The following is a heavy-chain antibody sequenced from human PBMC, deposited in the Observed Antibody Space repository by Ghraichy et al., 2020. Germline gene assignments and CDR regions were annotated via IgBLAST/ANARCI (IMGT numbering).Heavy chain of an antibody. Sequence: GGSLRLSCAASAFTFTSAWMDWVRQAPGKGLEWVGRIKNKIDGGTSEYATPVQGSFTISRDDSKNTLYLHMDSLKTEDTAVYYCTTDHGDSRTFHHFSYWGQGTLVTVSS. D-gene: IGHD1-26*01. CDR1: AFTFTSAW. CDR2: IKNKIDGGTS. J-gene: IGHJ4*02. V-gene: IGHV3-15*01. CDR3: TTDHGDSRTFHHFSY.